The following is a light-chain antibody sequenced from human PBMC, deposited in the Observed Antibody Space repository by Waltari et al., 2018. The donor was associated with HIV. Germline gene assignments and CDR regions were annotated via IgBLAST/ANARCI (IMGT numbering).Light chain of an antibody. CDR2: KDT. J-gene: IGLJ3*02. Sequence: SYELTQPPSVSVSPGQTARITCSGDALPKQYAYWYQQKPGQAPVLVIYKDTERPSGIPERFSGSSAGKTVTLTISGGQAEDEADYYCQSPDSSGPWVFGGGTKLTVL. CDR1: ALPKQY. CDR3: QSPDSSGPWV. V-gene: IGLV3-25*03.